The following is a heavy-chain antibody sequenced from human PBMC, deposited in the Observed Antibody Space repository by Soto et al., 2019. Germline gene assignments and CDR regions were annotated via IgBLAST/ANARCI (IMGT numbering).Heavy chain of an antibody. CDR3: ARLKLRLGELSFDY. Sequence: QLQLQESGSGLVKPSQTLSLTCAVSGGSISSGGYSWSWIRQPPGKGLEWIGYIYHSGSTYHNPSLKSRVTISVDRSKNQFSLKLSSVTAADTAVYYCARLKLRLGELSFDYWGQGTLVTVSS. V-gene: IGHV4-30-2*01. CDR2: IYHSGST. CDR1: GGSISSGGYS. D-gene: IGHD3-16*02. J-gene: IGHJ4*02.